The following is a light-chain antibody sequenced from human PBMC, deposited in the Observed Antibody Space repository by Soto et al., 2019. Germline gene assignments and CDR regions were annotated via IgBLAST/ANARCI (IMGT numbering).Light chain of an antibody. Sequence: DIVMTQSPDSLAVSLGERATINCKSSQSVLYSPSNRNFLTWYQQKPGQPPKLLIYGASIRGSGVPDRFSGSGSGTDFSLTISSLQAEDVAVYYCQQYYTTPYTFGQGTKLEIK. CDR2: GAS. V-gene: IGKV4-1*01. CDR1: QSVLYSPSNRNF. J-gene: IGKJ2*01. CDR3: QQYYTTPYT.